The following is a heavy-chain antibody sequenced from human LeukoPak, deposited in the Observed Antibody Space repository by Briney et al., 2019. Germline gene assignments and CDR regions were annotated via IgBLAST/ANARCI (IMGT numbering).Heavy chain of an antibody. CDR1: GFTFDDYA. J-gene: IGHJ4*02. Sequence: PARSLRLSCAASGFTFDDYAMHWVRQAPGKGLEWVSGISWNIGSIGYADSVKGRFTISRDNAKNSLYLQMHSLRAEDTALYYCAKDIAGSFDYWGQGTLVTVSS. V-gene: IGHV3-9*01. CDR2: ISWNIGSI. CDR3: AKDIAGSFDY.